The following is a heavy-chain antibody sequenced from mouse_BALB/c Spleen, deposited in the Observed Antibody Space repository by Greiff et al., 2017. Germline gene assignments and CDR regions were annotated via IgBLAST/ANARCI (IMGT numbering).Heavy chain of an antibody. V-gene: IGHV5-6-5*01. Sequence: EVKLQESGGGLVKPGGSLKLSCAASGFTFSSYAMSWVRQTPEKRLEWVASISSGGSTYYPDSVKGRFTISRDNARNILYLQMSSLRSEDTAMYYCARGRVLLRPAWFAYWGQGTLVTVSA. J-gene: IGHJ3*01. CDR2: ISSGGST. D-gene: IGHD1-2*01. CDR1: GFTFSSYA. CDR3: ARGRVLLRPAWFAY.